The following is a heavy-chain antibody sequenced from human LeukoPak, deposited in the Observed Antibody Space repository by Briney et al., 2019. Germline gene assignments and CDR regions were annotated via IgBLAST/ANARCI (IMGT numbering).Heavy chain of an antibody. CDR2: ISAYNGNT. D-gene: IGHD5/OR15-5a*01. J-gene: IGHJ4*02. CDR1: GYTFTSYE. CDR3: ARGGVSTGLDY. Sequence: GASVKVSCKASGYTFTSYEITWVRQAPGQGLEWMGRISAYNGNTNYAQKFQGRVTMTTDTSTSTAYVELRSLRSDDTAVYYCARGGVSTGLDYWGQGTLVTVSS. V-gene: IGHV1-18*01.